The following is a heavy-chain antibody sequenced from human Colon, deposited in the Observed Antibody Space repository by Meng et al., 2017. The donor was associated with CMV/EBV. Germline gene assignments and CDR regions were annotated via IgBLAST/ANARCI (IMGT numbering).Heavy chain of an antibody. CDR3: ASHSSYVWGSHH. D-gene: IGHD3-16*01. CDR2: MDPTTGRT. CDR1: GYSFTGYY. V-gene: IGHV1-2*02. J-gene: IGHJ1*01. Sequence: QGPLGQFWAEGRMPGASVKVSCKASGYSFTGYYIHWVRQAPGQGLEWMGWMDPTTGRTDYAQKFQGTVTMTRDTSISTAYLELSRLTSDDTAVYYCASHSSYVWGSHHWGQGTLVTVSS.